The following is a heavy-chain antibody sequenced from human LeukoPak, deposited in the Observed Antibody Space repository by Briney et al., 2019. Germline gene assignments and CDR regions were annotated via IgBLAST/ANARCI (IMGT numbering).Heavy chain of an antibody. D-gene: IGHD3-10*01. CDR1: GFTFSRYA. J-gene: IGHJ5*02. CDR3: ARDHDYYGSGSYSRNWFDP. V-gene: IGHV3-30*04. CDR2: ISYDRRNK. Sequence: GGSLRLSCAASGFTFSRYAMAWVRQAPGKGLEWVAVISYDRRNKDSADSVKGRFTISRDNSKNTLYLQMNSLRAEDTAVYYCARDHDYYGSGSYSRNWFDPWGQGTLVTVSS.